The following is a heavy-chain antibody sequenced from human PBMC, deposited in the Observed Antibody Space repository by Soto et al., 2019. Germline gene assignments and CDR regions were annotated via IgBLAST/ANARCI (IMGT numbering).Heavy chain of an antibody. J-gene: IGHJ4*02. CDR1: GGTFSSYA. CDR2: IIPIFGTA. V-gene: IGHV1-69*01. D-gene: IGHD6-19*01. Sequence: QVQLVQSGAEVKKPGSSVKVSCKASGGTFSSYAISWVRQAPGQGLEWMGGIIPIFGTANYAQKFQGRVTITADEYTSTAYMEPSSLRSEDTAVYYCARISPPIDSSGWYRYFDYWGQGTLVTVSS. CDR3: ARISPPIDSSGWYRYFDY.